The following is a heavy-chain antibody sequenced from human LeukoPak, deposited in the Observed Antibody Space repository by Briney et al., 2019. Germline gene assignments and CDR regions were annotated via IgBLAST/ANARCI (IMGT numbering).Heavy chain of an antibody. V-gene: IGHV3-15*01. CDR1: GFTFTNAL. CDR2: IKSKTDGGTT. CDR3: TTWDGVD. D-gene: IGHD1-26*01. J-gene: IGHJ3*01. Sequence: GGSLRLSCAASGFTFTNALMTWVRQAPGKGLEWVGHIKSKTDGGTTDCAAPVKGRFTISRDDSKNTLYLQMNSLKTDDTAVYYCTTWDGVDWGQGTMVTVSS.